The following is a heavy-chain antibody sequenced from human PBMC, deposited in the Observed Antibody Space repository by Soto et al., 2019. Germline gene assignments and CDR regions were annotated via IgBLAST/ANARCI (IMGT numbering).Heavy chain of an antibody. CDR2: IIPIFGTA. V-gene: IGHV1-69*01. J-gene: IGHJ3*02. CDR3: ASPTLQRIAAAGTGPFDI. Sequence: QVQLVQSGAEVKKPGSSVKVSCKASGGTFSSYAISWVRQAPGQGLEWMGGIIPIFGTANYAQKFQGRVTITADESTSTAYRELSSMRSEDTAVYYCASPTLQRIAAAGTGPFDIWGQGTMVTVS. D-gene: IGHD6-13*01. CDR1: GGTFSSYA.